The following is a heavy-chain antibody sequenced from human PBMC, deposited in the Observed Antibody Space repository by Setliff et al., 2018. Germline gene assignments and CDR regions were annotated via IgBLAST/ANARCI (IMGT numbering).Heavy chain of an antibody. CDR1: GYTFSTYA. Sequence: ASVKVSCKASGYTFSTYAISWVRQAPGQGLEWMGWISAYNGNTNYAQKLQGRVTMTTDTSTSTAYMELRSLRSDDTAVYYCARDSVLRYFDWLLYTPDAFDIWGQGTMVTVS. CDR3: ARDSVLRYFDWLLYTPDAFDI. D-gene: IGHD3-9*01. CDR2: ISAYNGNT. J-gene: IGHJ3*02. V-gene: IGHV1-18*01.